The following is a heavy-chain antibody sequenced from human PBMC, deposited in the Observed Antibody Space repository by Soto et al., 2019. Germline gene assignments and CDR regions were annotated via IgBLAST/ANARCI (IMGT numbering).Heavy chain of an antibody. V-gene: IGHV4-34*01. CDR3: ARGGRGWYWYCDL. J-gene: IGHJ2*01. D-gene: IGHD6-19*01. CDR2: VNHSGST. CDR1: GGSFSGYY. Sequence: QVQLQQWGAGLLKPSETLSLTCAVYGGSFSGYYWSWIRQPPGKGLEWIGEVNHSGSTNYNPSLKSRVTISVDTSKNQFSLKLSSVTAADTAVYYCARGGRGWYWYCDLWGRGTLGTGSS.